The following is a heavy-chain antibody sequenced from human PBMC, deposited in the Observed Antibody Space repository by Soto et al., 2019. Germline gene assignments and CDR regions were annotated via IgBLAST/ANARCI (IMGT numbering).Heavy chain of an antibody. V-gene: IGHV3-11*01. CDR1: GFTFSDYY. Sequence: QVQLVESGGGLVKPGGSLRLSCAASGFTFSDYYMSWIRQAPGKGLEWVSYISSSGSTIYYADSVKGRFTISRDNAKNSLYLQMNSLRAEDTAVYYCARVLPPKNHDFWRDYYYYMDVWGKGTTVTVSS. D-gene: IGHD3-3*01. CDR2: ISSSGSTI. CDR3: ARVLPPKNHDFWRDYYYYMDV. J-gene: IGHJ6*03.